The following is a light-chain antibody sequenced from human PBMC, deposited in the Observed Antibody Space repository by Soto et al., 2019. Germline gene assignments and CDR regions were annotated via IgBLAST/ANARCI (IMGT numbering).Light chain of an antibody. CDR3: QQRSNWPPFT. Sequence: EIVFTQSPATLSFSPGERATLSCRASQSVSNYLAWYQQKPGQAPRLLIYDASNRATDIPARFSGSGSGTDFTLTISSLEPEDFAVYYCQQRSNWPPFTLGQGTRLEIK. J-gene: IGKJ5*01. CDR2: DAS. CDR1: QSVSNY. V-gene: IGKV3-11*01.